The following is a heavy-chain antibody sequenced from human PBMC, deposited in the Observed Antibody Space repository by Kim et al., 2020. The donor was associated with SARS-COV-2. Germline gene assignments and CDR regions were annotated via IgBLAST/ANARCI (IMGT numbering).Heavy chain of an antibody. CDR3: ARDWTVQLWSFSSSWTHGMDV. D-gene: IGHD6-13*01. CDR2: IIPIFGTA. J-gene: IGHJ6*02. V-gene: IGHV1-69*13. CDR1: GGTFSSYA. Sequence: SVKVSCKASGGTFSSYAISWVRQAPGQGLEWMGGIIPIFGTANYAQKFQGRVTIAADESTSTAYMELSSLRSEDTAVYYCARDWTVQLWSFSSSWTHGMDVWGQGTTVTVSS.